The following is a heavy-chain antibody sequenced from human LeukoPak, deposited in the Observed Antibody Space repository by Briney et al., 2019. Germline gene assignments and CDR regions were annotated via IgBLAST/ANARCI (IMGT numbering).Heavy chain of an antibody. V-gene: IGHV2-70*04. CDR3: ARMTSAWVIDF. J-gene: IGHJ4*02. CDR1: GFSLTTSGMR. Sequence: ESGPTLVNPTQTLTLTCAFSGFSLTTSGMRVNWIRQPPGKALEWLARIDWDDHKFYSTSLKTRLTISKDTPQNQVVLRMTNMDPVDTATYFCARMTSAWVIDFWGQGTLVTVSS. CDR2: IDWDDHK. D-gene: IGHD6-19*01.